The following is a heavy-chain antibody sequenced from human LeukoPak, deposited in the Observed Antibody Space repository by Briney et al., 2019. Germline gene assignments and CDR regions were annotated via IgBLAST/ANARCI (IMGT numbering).Heavy chain of an antibody. J-gene: IGHJ4*02. V-gene: IGHV4-59*12. CDR3: ANALGAHYFDS. D-gene: IGHD1-26*01. CDR2: IYYSGST. Sequence: SETLSLTCTVSGGSISSYYWSWIRQPPGKGLEWIGYIYYSGSTNYNPSLKSRVTISVDTSKNQFSLKLSSVTAADTAVYYCANALGAHYFDSWGQGTLVTVSS. CDR1: GGSISSYY.